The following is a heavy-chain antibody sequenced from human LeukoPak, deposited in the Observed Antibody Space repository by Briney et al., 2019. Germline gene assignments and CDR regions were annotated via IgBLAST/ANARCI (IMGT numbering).Heavy chain of an antibody. CDR2: INPNSGGT. Sequence: GASVKVSCKASGYTFTGHYMHWVRQAPGQGLEWMGWINPNSGGTNYAQKFQGRVTMTRDTSTSTVYMELSSLRSEDTAVYYCARSEKHNYYDSSGYHDPWGQGTLVTVSS. CDR3: ARSEKHNYYDSSGYHDP. D-gene: IGHD3-22*01. J-gene: IGHJ5*02. CDR1: GYTFTGHY. V-gene: IGHV1-2*02.